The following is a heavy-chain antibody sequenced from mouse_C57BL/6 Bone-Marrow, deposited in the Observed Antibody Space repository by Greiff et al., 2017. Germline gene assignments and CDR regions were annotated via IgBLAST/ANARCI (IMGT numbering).Heavy chain of an antibody. CDR3: TTTTVVDMDY. CDR2: IDPENGDT. Sequence: VQLQQSGAELVRPGASVKLSCTASGFNIKDDYMHWVKQRPEQGLEWIGWIDPENGDTEYASKFQGKATIAAAPSSNTAYLQLSSLTSEDPSVYYCTTTTVVDMDYWGQGTSVTVSS. J-gene: IGHJ4*01. V-gene: IGHV14-4*01. CDR1: GFNIKDDY. D-gene: IGHD1-1*01.